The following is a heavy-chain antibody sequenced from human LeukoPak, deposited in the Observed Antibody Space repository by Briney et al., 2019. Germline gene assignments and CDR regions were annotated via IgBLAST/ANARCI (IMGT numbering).Heavy chain of an antibody. V-gene: IGHV3-11*01. CDR3: ARDTGLPMIVVGAGAFDI. CDR2: ISSSGSTI. Sequence: PGGSLRLSCAASGFTFSDYYMSWIRQAPGKGLEWVSYISSSGSTIYYADSVKGRFTISRDNAKNSLYLQMNSLRAEDTAVYYCARDTGLPMIVVGAGAFDIWGQGTMVTVSS. D-gene: IGHD3-22*01. J-gene: IGHJ3*02. CDR1: GFTFSDYY.